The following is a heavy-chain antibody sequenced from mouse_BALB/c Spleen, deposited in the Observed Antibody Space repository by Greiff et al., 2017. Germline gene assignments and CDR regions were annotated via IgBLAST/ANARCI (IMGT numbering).Heavy chain of an antibody. CDR2: IRNKANGYTT. Sequence: VQLKESGGGLVQPGGSLRLSCATSGFTFTDYYMSWVRQPPGKALEWLGFIRNKANGYTTEYSASVKGRFTISRDNSQSILYLQMNTLRAEDSATYYCARARGGSSQYYFDYWGQGTTLTVSS. V-gene: IGHV7-3*02. CDR3: ARARGGSSQYYFDY. CDR1: GFTFTDYY. D-gene: IGHD1-1*01. J-gene: IGHJ2*01.